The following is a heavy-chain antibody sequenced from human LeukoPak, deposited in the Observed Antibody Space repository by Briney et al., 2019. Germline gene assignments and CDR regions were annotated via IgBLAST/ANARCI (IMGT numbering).Heavy chain of an antibody. D-gene: IGHD2-2*01. CDR3: ARDLVVVPAANVCAFDI. J-gene: IGHJ3*02. V-gene: IGHV1-18*01. CDR1: GYTFTSYG. CDR2: ISAYNGNT. Sequence: ASVKVSCKASGYTFTSYGISWVRQAPGQGLERMGWISAYNGNTNYAQKLQGRVTMTTDTSTSTAYMELRSLRSDDTAVYYCARDLVVVPAANVCAFDIWGQGTMVTVSS.